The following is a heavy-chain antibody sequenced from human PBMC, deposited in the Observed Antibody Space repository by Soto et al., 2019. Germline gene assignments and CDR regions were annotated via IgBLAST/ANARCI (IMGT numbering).Heavy chain of an antibody. V-gene: IGHV1-69*06. CDR3: ARDLLYCSSTSCSGDWFDP. CDR2: IIPIFGTA. Sequence: QVQLVQSGAEVKKPGSSVKVSCKASGGTFSSYAISWVRQAPGQGLEWMGGIIPIFGTANYAQKFQGRVTITADKSTSTAYMELSRLRSEDTAVYYCARDLLYCSSTSCSGDWFDPWGQGTLVTVSS. CDR1: GGTFSSYA. D-gene: IGHD2-2*01. J-gene: IGHJ5*02.